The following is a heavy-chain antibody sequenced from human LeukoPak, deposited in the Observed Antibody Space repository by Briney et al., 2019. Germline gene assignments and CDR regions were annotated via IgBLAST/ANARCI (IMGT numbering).Heavy chain of an antibody. D-gene: IGHD6-13*01. CDR1: GYTFTSYG. J-gene: IGHJ4*02. V-gene: IGHV1-18*01. Sequence: ASVKVSCRASGYTFTSYGISWVRQAPGQGLEWMGWISAYNGNTNYAQKLQGRGTMTTDTSTSTAYRELRSLRSDDTAVYYCARDSGYSSSWYATDYWGQGTLVTVSS. CDR3: ARDSGYSSSWYATDY. CDR2: ISAYNGNT.